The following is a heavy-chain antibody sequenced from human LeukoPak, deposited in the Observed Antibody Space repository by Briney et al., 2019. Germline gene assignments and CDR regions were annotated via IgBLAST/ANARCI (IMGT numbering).Heavy chain of an antibody. CDR1: GYTFTSYD. D-gene: IGHD6-19*01. Sequence: GASVKVSCKASGYTFTSYDINWVRQATGQGLEWMGWMNPNSGNTGYAQKFQGRVTITRNTSISTAYMELSSLRSEDTAVYYCARDQAVAGTAGYYYGMDVWGQGTTVTVSS. CDR3: ARDQAVAGTAGYYYGMDV. V-gene: IGHV1-8*03. CDR2: MNPNSGNT. J-gene: IGHJ6*02.